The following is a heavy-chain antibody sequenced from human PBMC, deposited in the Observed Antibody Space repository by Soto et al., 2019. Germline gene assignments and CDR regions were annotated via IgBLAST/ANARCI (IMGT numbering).Heavy chain of an antibody. CDR1: GGSFSGYY. V-gene: IGHV4-34*01. J-gene: IGHJ4*02. CDR3: XXXXXXXFXY. CDR2: INHSGST. Sequence: QVQLQQWGAGLLKPSETLSLTCAVYGGSFSGYYWNWIRQPPGKGLEWIGEINHSGSTNYNPSLKSRVTISVDTSXNXXXXXXXXXXXXXXXXXXXXXXXXXXFXYWGQGTLVTVSS.